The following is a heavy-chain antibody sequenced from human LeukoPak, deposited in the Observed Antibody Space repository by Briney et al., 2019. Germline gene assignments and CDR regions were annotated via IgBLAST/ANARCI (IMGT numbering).Heavy chain of an antibody. D-gene: IGHD2-15*01. Sequence: PSGTLSLTCAVSGGSLSSSNWWSWVRQPPGRGLEWIGEIYHSGSTNYNPSLKSRVTISVDKSKNQFSLKLSSVTAADTAVYYCASKGEYCSGGSCYWAFDYWGQGTLVTVSS. V-gene: IGHV4-4*02. J-gene: IGHJ4*02. CDR1: GGSLSSSNW. CDR3: ASKGEYCSGGSCYWAFDY. CDR2: IYHSGST.